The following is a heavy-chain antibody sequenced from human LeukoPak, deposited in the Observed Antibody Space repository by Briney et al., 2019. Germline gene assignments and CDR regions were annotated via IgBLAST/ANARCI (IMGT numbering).Heavy chain of an antibody. CDR3: ARGFLLQLWQPYYYYGMDV. D-gene: IGHD5-18*01. Sequence: GGSLRLSCAASGFTFSSYAMHWVRQAPGKGLEWVAVISYDGSNKYYADSVKGRFTISRDNYKNTLYLQKNTVRAEEKAVYYCARGFLLQLWQPYYYYGMDVWGQGTTVTVSS. CDR1: GFTFSSYA. V-gene: IGHV3-30-3*01. J-gene: IGHJ6*02. CDR2: ISYDGSNK.